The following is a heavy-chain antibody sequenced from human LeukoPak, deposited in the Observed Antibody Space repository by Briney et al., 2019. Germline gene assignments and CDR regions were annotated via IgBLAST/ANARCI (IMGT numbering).Heavy chain of an antibody. CDR2: IYYSGST. J-gene: IGHJ4*02. D-gene: IGHD3-10*01. CDR3: ARQTGSGLFSLP. Sequence: TSETLSLTCTVSGGSISSSSYYWGWIRQPPGKGLEWIGSIYYSGSTYYNPSLKSRVTISVDTSKNQFSLKLSSVTAADTAVYYCARQTGSGLFSLPGGQGTLVTVSS. V-gene: IGHV4-39*01. CDR1: GGSISSSSYY.